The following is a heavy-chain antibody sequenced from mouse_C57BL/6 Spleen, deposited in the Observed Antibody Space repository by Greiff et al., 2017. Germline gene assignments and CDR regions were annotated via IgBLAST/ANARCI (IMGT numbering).Heavy chain of an antibody. D-gene: IGHD1-1*01. CDR2: IYPGSGST. Sequence: QVQLQQPGAELVKPGASVKMSCKASGYTFTSYWITWVKQRPGQGLEWIGDIYPGSGSTNYNEKFKGKATLTVDTSSSTAYMQLSSLTSEDSAVYYCARGEIYYYGSLDYWGTGTTLTVSS. V-gene: IGHV1-55*01. CDR3: ARGEIYYYGSLDY. CDR1: GYTFTSYW. J-gene: IGHJ2*01.